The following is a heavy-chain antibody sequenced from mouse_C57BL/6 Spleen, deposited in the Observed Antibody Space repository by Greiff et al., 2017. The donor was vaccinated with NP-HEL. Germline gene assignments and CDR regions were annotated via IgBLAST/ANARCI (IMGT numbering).Heavy chain of an antibody. J-gene: IGHJ3*01. V-gene: IGHV1-61*01. D-gene: IGHD6-1*01. CDR2: IYPSDSET. CDR3: ARSLRGSLFAY. CDR1: GYTFTSYW. Sequence: QVQLKEPGAELVRPGSSVKLSCKASGYTFTSYWMDWVKQRPGQGLEWIGNIYPSDSETHYNQKFKDKATLTVDKSSSTAYMQLSSLTSEDSAVYYCARSLRGSLFAYWGQGTLVTVSA.